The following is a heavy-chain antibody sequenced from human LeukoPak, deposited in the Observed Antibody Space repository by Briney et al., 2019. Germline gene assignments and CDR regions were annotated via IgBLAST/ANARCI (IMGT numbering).Heavy chain of an antibody. V-gene: IGHV3-48*01. Sequence: GGSLRLSCVASGFSFTGVWMNWVRQAPGKGLEWVSYISSSSSTIYYADSVKGRFTISRDNAKNSLYLQMNSLRAEDTAVYYCARARIAARPDFDYWGQGTLVTVSS. D-gene: IGHD6-6*01. J-gene: IGHJ4*02. CDR2: ISSSSSTI. CDR3: ARARIAARPDFDY. CDR1: GFSFTGVW.